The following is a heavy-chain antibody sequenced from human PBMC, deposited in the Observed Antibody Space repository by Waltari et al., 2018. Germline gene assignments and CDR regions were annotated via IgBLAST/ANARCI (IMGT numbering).Heavy chain of an antibody. CDR2: IKSKTDGGTT. CDR3: TTDPLLTVGGDAFDI. Sequence: EVQLVESGGGLVKPGGSLRLSCAASGFTFSNAWLSWVRQAPGKGLEWVGRIKSKTDGGTTDYAAPVKGRFTISRDDSKNTLYLQMNSLKTEDTAVYYCTTDPLLTVGGDAFDIWGQGTMVTVSS. D-gene: IGHD3-16*01. J-gene: IGHJ3*02. CDR1: GFTFSNAW. V-gene: IGHV3-15*01.